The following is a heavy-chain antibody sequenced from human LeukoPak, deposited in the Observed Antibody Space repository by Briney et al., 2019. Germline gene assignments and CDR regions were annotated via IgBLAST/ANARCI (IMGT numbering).Heavy chain of an antibody. CDR2: FDPEDGET. J-gene: IGHJ4*02. D-gene: IGHD2-2*01. CDR3: ASMARKYQLLAHPYFDY. V-gene: IGHV1-24*01. Sequence: ASVKVSCKVSGYTLTELSMHWVRQAPGKGLEWMGGFDPEDGETIYAQKFQGRVTITADESTSTAYMELSSLRSEDTAVYYCASMARKYQLLAHPYFDYWGQGTLVTVSS. CDR1: GYTLTELS.